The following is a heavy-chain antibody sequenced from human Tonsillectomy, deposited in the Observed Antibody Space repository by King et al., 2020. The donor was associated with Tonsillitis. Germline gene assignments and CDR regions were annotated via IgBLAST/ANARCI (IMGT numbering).Heavy chain of an antibody. CDR1: GFSLSTSGVG. CDR3: AHRHEYSRSIWFDP. V-gene: IGHV2-5*01. CDR2: IYWNDDR. Sequence: TLKESGPTLVQPTQTLTLTCTFSGFSLSTSGVGVGWIRQPPGKALEWLAIIYWNDDRRYSPSLKSRLTITKDTAKNQVVLTMTNMDPVDTATYYCAHRHEYSRSIWFDPWGLGTLVTVSS. J-gene: IGHJ5*02. D-gene: IGHD6-6*01.